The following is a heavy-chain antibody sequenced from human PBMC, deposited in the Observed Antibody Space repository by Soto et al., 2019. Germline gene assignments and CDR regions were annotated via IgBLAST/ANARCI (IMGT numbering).Heavy chain of an antibody. V-gene: IGHV4-39*07. Sequence: SETLSLTCTVSGGSISSSSYYWGWIRQPPGKGLEWIGSIYYSGSTYYNPSLKSRVTISVDTSKNQFSLKLSSVTAADTAVYYCARVESGSAVFDYWGQGTLVTVSS. D-gene: IGHD3-10*01. CDR3: ARVESGSAVFDY. CDR2: IYYSGST. CDR1: GGSISSSSYY. J-gene: IGHJ4*02.